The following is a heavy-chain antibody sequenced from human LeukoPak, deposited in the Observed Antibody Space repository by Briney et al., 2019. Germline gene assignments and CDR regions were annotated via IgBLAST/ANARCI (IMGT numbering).Heavy chain of an antibody. CDR2: IYYSGST. J-gene: IGHJ4*02. Sequence: SETLSLTCPVSGGSISGYYWSWIRQPPGKGLEWIGYIYYSGSTNYNPSLKSRVTISVDTSKNQFSLKLSSVTAADTAVYYCARGPRLYSGSYYFDYWGQGTLVTVSS. CDR3: ARGPRLYSGSYYFDY. D-gene: IGHD1-26*01. V-gene: IGHV4-59*01. CDR1: GGSISGYY.